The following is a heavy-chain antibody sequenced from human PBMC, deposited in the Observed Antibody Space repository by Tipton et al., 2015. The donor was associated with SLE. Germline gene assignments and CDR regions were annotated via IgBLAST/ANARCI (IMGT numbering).Heavy chain of an antibody. CDR1: GLTLSRYW. CDR3: ARDQGSIAVAGAEYAFDI. V-gene: IGHV3-7*01. Sequence: SLRLSCVDSGLTLSRYWMNWVRQAPGKGLEWVATIKEDGSEKYYVDSVKGRFTISRDNAKNSLYLQMNSLRAEDTAVYYCARDQGSIAVAGAEYAFDIWGQGTMVTVSS. CDR2: IKEDGSEK. D-gene: IGHD6-19*01. J-gene: IGHJ3*02.